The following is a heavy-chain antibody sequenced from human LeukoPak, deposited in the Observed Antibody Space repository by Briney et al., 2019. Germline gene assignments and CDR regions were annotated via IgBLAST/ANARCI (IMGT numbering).Heavy chain of an antibody. CDR1: GDIIFTNNVV. CDR2: TYYRSKWSF. CDR3: ARGKYTSFDN. D-gene: IGHD6-6*01. Sequence: SQTLSLTCALSGDIIFTNNVVWNWIRQSPSRGLEWLGRTYYRSKWSFDYAVSVKSRITINADTSKNQFSLQLSSVTPEDTAVYYCARGKYTSFDNWGQGTLVTVSS. V-gene: IGHV6-1*01. J-gene: IGHJ4*02.